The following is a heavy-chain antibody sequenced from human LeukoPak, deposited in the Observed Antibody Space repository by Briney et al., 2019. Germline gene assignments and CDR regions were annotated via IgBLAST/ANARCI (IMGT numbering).Heavy chain of an antibody. V-gene: IGHV3-30*18. CDR3: AKDSAFYYIDV. CDR1: AFTFSSYG. CDR2: ISYDAKSN. D-gene: IGHD3-10*01. J-gene: IGHJ6*03. Sequence: PGRSLRLSCATSAFTFSSYGMHWVRQVPGKGLEWVAVISYDAKSNYHVDSVKGRFTISRDNSKNTLYLQMNSLRAEDTAVYYCAKDSAFYYIDVWGKGTTVIISS.